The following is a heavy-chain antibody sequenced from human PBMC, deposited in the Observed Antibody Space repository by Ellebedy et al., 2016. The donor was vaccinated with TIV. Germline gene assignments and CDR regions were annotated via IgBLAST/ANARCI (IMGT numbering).Heavy chain of an antibody. V-gene: IGHV3-74*01. CDR3: AAVQYWEAAFDI. Sequence: GESLKISCAASGFTFSGYWMHWVRQVPGKGLVWVSRINGDGSSTAYADSVKGRFTISRDNAKNTLYLQMNSLGAEDTAVYYCAAVQYWEAAFDIWGQGTMVTVSS. CDR1: GFTFSGYW. J-gene: IGHJ3*02. CDR2: INGDGSST. D-gene: IGHD2-8*02.